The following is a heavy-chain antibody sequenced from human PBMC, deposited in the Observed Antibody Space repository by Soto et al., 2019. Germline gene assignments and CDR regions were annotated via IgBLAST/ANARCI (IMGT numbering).Heavy chain of an antibody. J-gene: IGHJ3*02. D-gene: IGHD3-3*01. Sequence: GSLRLSCAASGFTFSSYWMSWVRQAPGKGLEWVANIKQDGSEKYYVDSVKGRFTISRDNAKNSLYLQMNSLRAEDTAVYYCASGQYYDFWSGPNRGNAFDIWGQGTMVTVSS. CDR3: ASGQYYDFWSGPNRGNAFDI. CDR2: IKQDGSEK. V-gene: IGHV3-7*01. CDR1: GFTFSSYW.